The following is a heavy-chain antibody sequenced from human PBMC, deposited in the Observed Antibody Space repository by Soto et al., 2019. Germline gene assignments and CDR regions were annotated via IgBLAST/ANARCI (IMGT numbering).Heavy chain of an antibody. V-gene: IGHV3-33*01. J-gene: IGHJ4*02. CDR2: IWYDGSNK. D-gene: IGHD6-13*01. CDR3: ASQYYSSSWHFDY. Sequence: GGSLRLSCAASGFTFSSYGMHWVRQAPGKGLEWVAVIWYDGSNKYYADSVKGRFTISRDNSKNTLYLQMNSLRAEDTAVYYCASQYYSSSWHFDYWGQGTLVTVSS. CDR1: GFTFSSYG.